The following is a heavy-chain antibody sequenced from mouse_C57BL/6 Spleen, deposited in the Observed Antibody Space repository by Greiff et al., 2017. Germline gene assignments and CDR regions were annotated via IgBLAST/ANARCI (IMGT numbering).Heavy chain of an antibody. V-gene: IGHV6-6*01. Sequence: EVKLMESGGGLVQPGGSMKLSCAASGFTFSDAWMDWVRQSPEKGLEWVAEIRNKANNHATYYAESVKGRFTISRDDSKSSVYLQMNSLRAEDTGIYYCTRPRDGYFGGYFDVWGTGTTVTVSS. J-gene: IGHJ1*03. D-gene: IGHD2-3*01. CDR2: IRNKANNHAT. CDR1: GFTFSDAW. CDR3: TRPRDGYFGGYFDV.